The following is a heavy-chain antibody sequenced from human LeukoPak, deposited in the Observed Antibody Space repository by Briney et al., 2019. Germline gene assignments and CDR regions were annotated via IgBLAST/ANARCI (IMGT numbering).Heavy chain of an antibody. CDR2: MNPKKGDT. J-gene: IGHJ4*02. Sequence: ASVKVSCKASGYTFTDYYIHWVRQAPGQGLEWMAWMNPKKGDTSYAQKFQGRVTMTRDTSISTAYMELSRLRFDDTAVYYCARNKEGKSLDYWGQGTLVTVSS. CDR1: GYTFTDYY. CDR3: ARNKEGKSLDY. V-gene: IGHV1-2*02.